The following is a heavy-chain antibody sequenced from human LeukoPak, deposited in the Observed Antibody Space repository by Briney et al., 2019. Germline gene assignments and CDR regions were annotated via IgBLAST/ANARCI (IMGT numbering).Heavy chain of an antibody. V-gene: IGHV3-23*01. D-gene: IGHD6-6*01. CDR2: ISDDGRRT. CDR3: AKRVPYSSSSVYFDC. J-gene: IGHJ4*02. Sequence: PGGSLRLSCAASGFTFSNYAMSWVRQAPGKGLKWVSAISDDGRRTYYADSVEGRFTISKDNSKNTLYLQMNNLRAEDAAVYYCAKRVPYSSSSVYFDCWGQGTLVTVSS. CDR1: GFTFSNYA.